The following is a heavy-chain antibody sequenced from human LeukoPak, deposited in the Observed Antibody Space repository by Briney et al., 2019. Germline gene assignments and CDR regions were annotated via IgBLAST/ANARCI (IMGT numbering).Heavy chain of an antibody. D-gene: IGHD3-10*01. J-gene: IGHJ4*02. CDR3: AKGTLVGGFDY. Sequence: GESLKISYKASGYTFANYWIVWVRQMPGKGLEWMGIIHPGDSDTRYSPSFQGQVTISADKSINTAYLQWSSLKASDTDMYYCAKGTLVGGFDYWGQGTLVTVSS. V-gene: IGHV5-51*01. CDR2: IHPGDSDT. CDR1: GYTFANYW.